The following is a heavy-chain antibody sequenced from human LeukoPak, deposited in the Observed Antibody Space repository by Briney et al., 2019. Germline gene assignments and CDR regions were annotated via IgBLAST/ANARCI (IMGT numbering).Heavy chain of an antibody. Sequence: ASVKVSCKASGYTFTSYHMHWVRQAPGQGLEWMGWINPNSGGTNYAQKFQGRVTMTRDTSISTAYMELSRLRSDDTAVYYCAKKSAVAGLDYWGQGTLVTVSS. D-gene: IGHD6-19*01. J-gene: IGHJ4*02. CDR2: INPNSGGT. V-gene: IGHV1-2*02. CDR1: GYTFTSYH. CDR3: AKKSAVAGLDY.